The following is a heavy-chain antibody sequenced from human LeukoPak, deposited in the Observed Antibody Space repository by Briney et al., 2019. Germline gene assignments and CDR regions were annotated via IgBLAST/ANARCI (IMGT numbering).Heavy chain of an antibody. CDR2: INTDGIST. D-gene: IGHD2-2*01. CDR1: GFTFSSYW. Sequence: PGGSLRLSCAASGFTFSSYWMHWVRQAPGKGLVWVSRINTDGISTSYADSVKGRFTISRDNAKNSLYLQMNSLRAEDTAVFYCARVRWAAAIEFFDYWGQGTLVTVSS. CDR3: ARVRWAAAIEFFDY. V-gene: IGHV3-74*01. J-gene: IGHJ4*02.